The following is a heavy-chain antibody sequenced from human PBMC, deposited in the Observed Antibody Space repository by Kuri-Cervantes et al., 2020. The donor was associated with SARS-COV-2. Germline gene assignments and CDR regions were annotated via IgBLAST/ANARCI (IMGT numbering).Heavy chain of an antibody. V-gene: IGHV4-34*01. CDR1: GGSFSGYY. D-gene: IGHD2-2*01. CDR2: INHSGST. CDR3: ARSLGYCSSTSCELDY. Sequence: SETLSLTCAVYGGSFSGYYWSWIRQPPGKGLEWIGEINHSGSTNYNPSLKSRVTISVDTSKNQFSLKLSSVTAADTAVYYCARSLGYCSSTSCELDYWGQGTLVTVS. J-gene: IGHJ4*02.